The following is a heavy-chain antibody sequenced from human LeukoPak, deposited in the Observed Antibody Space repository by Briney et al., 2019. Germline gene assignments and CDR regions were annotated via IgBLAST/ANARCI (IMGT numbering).Heavy chain of an antibody. J-gene: IGHJ4*02. CDR3: AKDGRQYGSGSYSVDY. D-gene: IGHD3-10*01. Sequence: GGSLRLSCAASGFTFSSYAMSWVRQAPGKGLEWVSAISGSGGSTYYADSVKGRFTISRDNSKNTLYLQMNSLRAEDTAVYYCAKDGRQYGSGSYSVDYWGQGTLVTVSS. CDR1: GFTFSSYA. V-gene: IGHV3-23*01. CDR2: ISGSGGST.